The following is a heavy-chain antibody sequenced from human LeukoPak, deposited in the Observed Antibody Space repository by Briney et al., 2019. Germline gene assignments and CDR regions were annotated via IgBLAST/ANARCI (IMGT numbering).Heavy chain of an antibody. CDR1: GGSISSSSYY. Sequence: SETLSLTCTVSGGSISSSSYYWSWIRQPPGKGLEWIGYIYYSGSTNYNPSLKSRVTISVDTSKNQFSLKLSSVTAADTAVYYCASDGLLDMGFDYWGQGTLVTVSS. V-gene: IGHV4-61*01. J-gene: IGHJ4*02. CDR2: IYYSGST. D-gene: IGHD3-10*01. CDR3: ASDGLLDMGFDY.